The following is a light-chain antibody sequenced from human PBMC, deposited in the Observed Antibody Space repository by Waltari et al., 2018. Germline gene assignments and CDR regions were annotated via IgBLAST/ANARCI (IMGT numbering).Light chain of an antibody. Sequence: EIVLTQSPAALSLSPGERATLSCRASQPISTEIAWYQQKPGQAPRLLIYDSSNRAPGIPARFSGSGSGTDFTLTISSLEPEDFAVYYCQHRHEWPVTFGQGTRLDIK. CDR1: QPISTE. V-gene: IGKV3-11*01. CDR3: QHRHEWPVT. CDR2: DSS. J-gene: IGKJ5*01.